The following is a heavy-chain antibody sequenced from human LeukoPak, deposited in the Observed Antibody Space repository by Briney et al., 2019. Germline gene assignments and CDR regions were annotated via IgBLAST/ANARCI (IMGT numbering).Heavy chain of an antibody. V-gene: IGHV3-9*01. Sequence: GGSLRLSCAASGFTFDDYAMHWVRQAPGKGLEWVSGISWNSGSIGYADSVKGRFTISRDNAKNSLYLQMNSLRAEDTALYYCAKDTSHVDTAMVFDYWGQGPLVSVSS. CDR1: GFTFDDYA. D-gene: IGHD5-18*01. CDR3: AKDTSHVDTAMVFDY. J-gene: IGHJ4*02. CDR2: ISWNSGSI.